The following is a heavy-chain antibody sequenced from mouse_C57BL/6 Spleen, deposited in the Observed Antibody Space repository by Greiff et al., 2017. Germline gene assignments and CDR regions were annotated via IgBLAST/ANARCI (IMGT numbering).Heavy chain of an antibody. J-gene: IGHJ4*01. D-gene: IGHD1-1*01. Sequence: QVQPQQPGAEPVKPGASVKLSCKASGYTFTSYWMHLVKQRPGQGLEWIGMIHPNSGGTNYNEKFKSKATLTVDKSSSTAYMQLSSLTSEDSAVYYCALRGYTMGYWGQGTAVTVS. V-gene: IGHV1-64*01. CDR1: GYTFTSYW. CDR3: ALRGYTMGY. CDR2: IHPNSGGT.